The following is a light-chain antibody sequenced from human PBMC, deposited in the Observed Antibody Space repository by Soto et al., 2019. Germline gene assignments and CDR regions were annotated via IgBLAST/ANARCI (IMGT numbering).Light chain of an antibody. CDR2: AAS. Sequence: IQMTHSPSSLSATVVYRVTITCRASQGISNYLAWYQQKPGKVPKLLIYAASTLQSGVPSRFSGSGSGTDFTLTISSLQPEDVATYYCQKYNSAAWTFGQGTKVDIK. CDR1: QGISNY. V-gene: IGKV1-27*01. J-gene: IGKJ1*01. CDR3: QKYNSAAWT.